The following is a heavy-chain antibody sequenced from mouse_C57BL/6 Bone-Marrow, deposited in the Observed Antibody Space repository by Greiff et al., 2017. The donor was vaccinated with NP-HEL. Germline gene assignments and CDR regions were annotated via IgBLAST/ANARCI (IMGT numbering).Heavy chain of an antibody. Sequence: QVQLKQPGAELVKPGASVKLSCKASGYTFTSYWMHWVKQRPGQGLEWIGMIHPNSGSTNYNEKFKSKATLTVDKSSSTAYMQLSSLTSEDSAVYYCARRDYDYPYFDVWGTGTTVTVSS. J-gene: IGHJ1*03. D-gene: IGHD2-4*01. CDR1: GYTFTSYW. V-gene: IGHV1-64*01. CDR2: IHPNSGST. CDR3: ARRDYDYPYFDV.